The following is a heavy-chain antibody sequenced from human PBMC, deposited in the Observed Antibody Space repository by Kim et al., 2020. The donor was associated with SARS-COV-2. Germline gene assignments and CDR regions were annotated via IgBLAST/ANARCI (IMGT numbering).Heavy chain of an antibody. CDR3: SKSDIYDFWSGSHHDY. D-gene: IGHD3-3*01. Sequence: GGSLRLSCAASGFTFSGYAMTWVRQAPGKGLEWVSSISASGENTYYADSMKGRFTISRDNSKNTLYLEMSSLRVEDTAVYYCSKSDIYDFWSGSHHDYWGQGILVTVSS. CDR2: ISASGENT. CDR1: GFTFSGYA. V-gene: IGHV3-23*01. J-gene: IGHJ4*02.